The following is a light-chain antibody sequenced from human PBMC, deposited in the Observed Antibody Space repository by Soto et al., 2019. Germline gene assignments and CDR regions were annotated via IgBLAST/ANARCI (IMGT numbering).Light chain of an antibody. CDR2: EVS. V-gene: IGLV2-14*01. Sequence: QSARTQPASVSGSPGQSITISGTGTSSDVGAYNYVSWYQQHPAKAPKLMIYEVSNRPSGVSNRFSGSKSGNTASLTISVLQAEDEADYYSSSYTSTNTRVFGGGTKLTVL. CDR3: SSYTSTNTRV. J-gene: IGLJ3*02. CDR1: SSDVGAYNY.